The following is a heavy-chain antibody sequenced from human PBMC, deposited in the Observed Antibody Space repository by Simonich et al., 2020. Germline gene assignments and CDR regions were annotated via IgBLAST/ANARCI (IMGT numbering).Heavy chain of an antibody. CDR1: GYTFTGYY. V-gene: IGHV1-2*02. CDR3: ARNGLVGILKAFDI. CDR2: INPNRRGT. D-gene: IGHD2-21*01. Sequence: QVQLVQSGAEVKKPGASVKVSCKASGYTFTGYYMHWVRQAPGQGLEVRGWINPNRRGTNKAQKFQGRVAMTRDTSISTAYMELRRLRADDTAVYYCARNGLVGILKAFDIWGQGTMVTVSS. J-gene: IGHJ3*02.